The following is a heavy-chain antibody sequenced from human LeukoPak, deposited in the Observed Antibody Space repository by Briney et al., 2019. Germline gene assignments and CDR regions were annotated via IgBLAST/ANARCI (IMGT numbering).Heavy chain of an antibody. CDR1: GGSISSYY. CDR3: ARVSNWNDSRFDY. CDR2: IYYSGST. J-gene: IGHJ4*02. Sequence: PSETLSLTCTVSGGSISSYYWSWIRQPPGKGLEWIGYIYYSGSTNYNPSLKSRVTISVDTSKNQFSLKLSSVTAADTAVYYCARVSNWNDSRFDYWGQGTLVTVSS. V-gene: IGHV4-59*01. D-gene: IGHD1-1*01.